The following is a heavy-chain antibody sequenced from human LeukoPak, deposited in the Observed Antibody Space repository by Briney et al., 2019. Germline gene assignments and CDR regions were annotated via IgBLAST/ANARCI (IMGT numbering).Heavy chain of an antibody. J-gene: IGHJ5*02. Sequence: SETLSLTCVVSGDSISSGGYSWSWIRQPPGKGLEWIGYIFHTGSTFYNPSLKSRVTISVANSKNQFSLRLSSVTAADTAVYYCARELWFANAPGSWLDPWGQGTLVTFSS. CDR2: IFHTGST. D-gene: IGHD3-10*01. CDR1: GDSISSGGYS. CDR3: ARELWFANAPGSWLDP. V-gene: IGHV4-30-2*01.